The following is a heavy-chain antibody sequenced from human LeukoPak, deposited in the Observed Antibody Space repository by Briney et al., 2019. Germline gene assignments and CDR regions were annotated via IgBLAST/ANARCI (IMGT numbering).Heavy chain of an antibody. Sequence: ASVKLSCRVSGYTFTGYYMHWVRQAPGQGLGWMGWTNPNSGGTNYAQKFQGRVTMTRDTTISTDYMELSRLRSDDTAVYYCARVPLGWYSQTRIIDYWGQGTLVTVSS. D-gene: IGHD6-19*01. CDR1: GYTFTGYY. V-gene: IGHV1-2*02. CDR3: ARVPLGWYSQTRIIDY. CDR2: TNPNSGGT. J-gene: IGHJ4*02.